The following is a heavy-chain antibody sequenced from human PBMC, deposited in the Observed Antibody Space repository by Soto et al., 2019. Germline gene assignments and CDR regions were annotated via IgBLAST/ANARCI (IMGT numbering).Heavy chain of an antibody. V-gene: IGHV3-23*01. D-gene: IGHD3-3*01. CDR1: GFSFASFA. CDR2: ISGSDGKT. J-gene: IGHJ4*02. CDR3: AKWSYLDY. Sequence: ILSCTTSGFSFASFAMTWVRQAPGKGLEWVATISGSDGKTYYADSVKGRFSISRDTSRNTLYLQMNSLRADDTAIYYCAKWSYLDYWGQGTRVTVSS.